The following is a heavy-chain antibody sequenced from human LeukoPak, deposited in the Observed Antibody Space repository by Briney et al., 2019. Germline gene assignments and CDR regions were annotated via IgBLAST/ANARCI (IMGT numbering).Heavy chain of an antibody. J-gene: IGHJ4*02. CDR1: GYTLTELS. Sequence: ASVKVSCKVSGYTLTELSMHWVRQAPGQGLEWMGWISAYNGNTNYAQKLQGRVTMTTDTSTSTAYMELRSLRSDDTAVYYCASRDYWGQGTLVTVSS. CDR2: ISAYNGNT. V-gene: IGHV1-18*01. CDR3: ASRDY.